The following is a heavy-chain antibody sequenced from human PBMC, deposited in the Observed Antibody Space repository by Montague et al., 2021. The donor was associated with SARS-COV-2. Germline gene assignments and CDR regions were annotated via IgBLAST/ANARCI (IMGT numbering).Heavy chain of an antibody. Sequence: SETLSLTCAISGGSASGYYWAWIRQPPGKGLEWIGYMYYTGTSNYNPSLKSRVSMSIDTSKNHFSLNLTAVAAADTGAYYCSRGLGYTAMFRFFDYWGQGAQVTVSS. V-gene: IGHV4-59*02. CDR2: MYYTGTS. D-gene: IGHD2-2*02. J-gene: IGHJ4*02. CDR1: GGSASGYY. CDR3: SRGLGYTAMFRFFDY.